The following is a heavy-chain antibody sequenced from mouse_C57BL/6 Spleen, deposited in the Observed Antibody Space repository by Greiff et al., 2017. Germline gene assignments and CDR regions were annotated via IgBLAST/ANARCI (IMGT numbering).Heavy chain of an antibody. CDR3: ARIIYGSSYYFDY. D-gene: IGHD1-1*01. V-gene: IGHV1-18*01. CDR1: GYTFTDYN. Sequence: VQLQQSGPELVKPGASVKIPCKASGYTFTDYNMDWVKQSHGKSLEWIGDINPNNGGTIYNQKFKGKATLTVDKSSSTAYMELRSLTSEDTAVYYCARIIYGSSYYFDYWGQGTTLTVSS. CDR2: INPNNGGT. J-gene: IGHJ2*01.